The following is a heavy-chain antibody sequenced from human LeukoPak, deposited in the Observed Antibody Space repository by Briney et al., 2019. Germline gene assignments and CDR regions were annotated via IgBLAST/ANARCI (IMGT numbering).Heavy chain of an antibody. CDR1: GYTFTSYY. CDR3: ARSGSGSYYEDNWFDP. V-gene: IGHV1-46*01. J-gene: IGHJ5*02. D-gene: IGHD1-26*01. CDR2: INPSGGST. Sequence: AASVKVSCKASGYTFTSYYMHWVRQAPGQGLEWMGIINPSGGSTSYAQKFQGRVTMTRDMSTSTVYMELSSLRSEDTAVYYCARSGSGSYYEDNWFDPWGQGTLVTVSS.